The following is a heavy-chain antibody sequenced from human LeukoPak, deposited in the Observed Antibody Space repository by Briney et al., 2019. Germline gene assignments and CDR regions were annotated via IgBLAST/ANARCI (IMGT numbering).Heavy chain of an antibody. CDR3: ARDRGYTFDI. V-gene: IGHV3-74*01. CDR1: GLTFSSYW. J-gene: IGHJ3*02. CDR2: IKSDGST. Sequence: GGSLRLSCEASGLTFSSYWMHWVRQAPGKGLVWVSLIKSDGSTNYADSVKGRFTISRDNAKNTLYLQMNSLRAEDTAVYYCARDRGYTFDIWGQGTMLPVSS. D-gene: IGHD1-1*01.